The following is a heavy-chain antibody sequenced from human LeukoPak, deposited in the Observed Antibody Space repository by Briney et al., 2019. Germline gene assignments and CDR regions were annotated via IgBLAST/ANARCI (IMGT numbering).Heavy chain of an antibody. CDR1: GGSISSSSYY. J-gene: IGHJ6*03. V-gene: IGHV4-39*01. Sequence: NPSEILSLTCTVSGGSISSSSYYWGWIRQPPGKGLEWIGSIYYSGSTYYNPSLRGRVTISVDTSKNQFSLKLSSVTAADTAVYYCASLGNSYSYGSAYYYYYMDVWGKGTTVTVSS. D-gene: IGHD5-18*01. CDR2: IYYSGST. CDR3: ASLGNSYSYGSAYYYYYMDV.